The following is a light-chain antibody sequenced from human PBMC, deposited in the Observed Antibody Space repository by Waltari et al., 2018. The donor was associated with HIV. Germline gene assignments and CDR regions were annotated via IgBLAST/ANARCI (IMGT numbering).Light chain of an antibody. CDR2: SAS. J-gene: IGKJ2*01. CDR3: QKNYDTPYT. Sequence: QMIHTLSFLSASPGVRVTVTYRSSHHISTYINWYQQKPGTAPKLLIFSASRVQSGVPARFSGGGAETEFTHTISSVKPEDFATYCGQKNYDTPYTFGQGTKLEIK. CDR1: HHISTY. V-gene: IGKV1-39*01.